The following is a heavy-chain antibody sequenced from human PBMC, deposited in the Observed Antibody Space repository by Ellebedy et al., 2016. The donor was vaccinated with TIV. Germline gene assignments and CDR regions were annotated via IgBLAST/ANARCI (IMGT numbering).Heavy chain of an antibody. J-gene: IGHJ4*02. CDR2: INPNNGGT. D-gene: IGHD5-12*01. CDR3: VTRGYSGYDYFDY. V-gene: IGHV1-2*02. CDR1: GYSFIGYS. Sequence: ASVKVSXXASGYSFIGYSMHWVRQAPGQGLEWMGWINPNNGGTNSAQKFQGRVTMTRDASISTAYMELSRLRSDDTAVYYCVTRGYSGYDYFDYWGQGTLVTVSS.